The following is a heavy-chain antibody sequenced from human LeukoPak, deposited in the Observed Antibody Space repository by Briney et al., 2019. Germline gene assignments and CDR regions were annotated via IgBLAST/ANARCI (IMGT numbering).Heavy chain of an antibody. D-gene: IGHD3-10*01. CDR1: GGSISSYY. CDR3: ASYGSGSYFELSH. Sequence: PSETLSLTCTVSGGSISSYYWSWIRQPPGKGLEWIGYIYYSGSTNYNPSLKSRVTISVDTSKNQFSLKLSSVTAADTAVYYCASYGSGSYFELSHWGQGTLVTVSS. V-gene: IGHV4-59*01. J-gene: IGHJ4*02. CDR2: IYYSGST.